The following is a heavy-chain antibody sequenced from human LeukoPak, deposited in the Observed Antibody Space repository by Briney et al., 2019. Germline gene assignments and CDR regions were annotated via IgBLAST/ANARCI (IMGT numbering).Heavy chain of an antibody. D-gene: IGHD5-24*01. Sequence: PSETLSLTCAVYGGSFSDYYWSWIRQPPGKGLEWIGEINHSGNTNYNPSLKSRVTTSDDTSKNQFSLNLISVTAADTAVYYCARRVRSGDGWVFDSWGQGTPVTVSS. V-gene: IGHV4-34*01. CDR1: GGSFSDYY. J-gene: IGHJ4*02. CDR2: INHSGNT. CDR3: ARRVRSGDGWVFDS.